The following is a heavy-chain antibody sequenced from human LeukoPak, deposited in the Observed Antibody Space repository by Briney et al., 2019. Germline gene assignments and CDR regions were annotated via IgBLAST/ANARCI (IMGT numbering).Heavy chain of an antibody. CDR2: ITDGGART. D-gene: IGHD1-26*01. J-gene: IGHJ4*02. V-gene: IGHV3-23*01. CDR1: GFTFSIYA. Sequence: GGSLRLSCAASGFTFSIYAINWVRQAPGKGLEWVSGITDGGARTYYADSVKGRFTISRDNSRYTLGLQMNNLRVEDTAVYYCAKVSWQRSHADDCWGQGTLVTVSS. CDR3: AKVSWQRSHADDC.